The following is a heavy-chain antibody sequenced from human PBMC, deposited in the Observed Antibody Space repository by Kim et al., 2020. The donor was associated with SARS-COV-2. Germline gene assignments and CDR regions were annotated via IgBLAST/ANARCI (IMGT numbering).Heavy chain of an antibody. Sequence: SETLSLTCTVSGGSISSYYWSWIRQPPGKGLEWIGYIYYSGSTNYNPSLKSRVTISVDTSKNQFSLKLSSVTAADTAVYYCARADPPADSSWYVFDSYYYYGMDVWGQGTTVTVSS. J-gene: IGHJ6*02. CDR1: GGSISSYY. V-gene: IGHV4-59*13. CDR3: ARADPPADSSWYVFDSYYYYGMDV. CDR2: IYYSGST. D-gene: IGHD6-13*01.